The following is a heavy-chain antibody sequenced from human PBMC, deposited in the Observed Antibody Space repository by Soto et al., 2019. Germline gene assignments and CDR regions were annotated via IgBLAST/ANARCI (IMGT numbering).Heavy chain of an antibody. D-gene: IGHD4-17*01. J-gene: IGHJ4*01. V-gene: IGHV1-2*02. CDR2: VDPRSGAT. Sequence: GSSVQVCCKPFGYTFTDYYIHWVRQAPGQGLECMGWVDPRSGATNYAQRFQGRVVMTRDTSVHTVYMELGGLTSDDTAIYYCAADDYGAYALRAQGALVSVSA. CDR1: GYTFTDYY. CDR3: AADDYGAYAL.